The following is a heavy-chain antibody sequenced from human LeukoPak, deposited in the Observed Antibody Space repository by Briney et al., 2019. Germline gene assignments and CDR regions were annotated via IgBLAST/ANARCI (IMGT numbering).Heavy chain of an antibody. CDR3: ARESPAGSN. CDR1: GGSISSYY. Sequence: PSETLSLTCTVSGGSISSYYWSWIRQPPGKGLEWIGYIYYSGSTNYNPSLKSRVTISVDTSKNQFSLKLSSVTAADTAVYYCARESPAGSNWGQGTLVTVSS. V-gene: IGHV4-59*01. J-gene: IGHJ4*02. D-gene: IGHD2-2*01. CDR2: IYYSGST.